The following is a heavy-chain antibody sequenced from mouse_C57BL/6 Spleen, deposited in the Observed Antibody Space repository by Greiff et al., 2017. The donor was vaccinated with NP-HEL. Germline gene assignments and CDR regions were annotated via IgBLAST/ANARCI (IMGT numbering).Heavy chain of an antibody. D-gene: IGHD3-2*02. J-gene: IGHJ2*01. V-gene: IGHV5-16*01. CDR1: GFTFSDYY. Sequence: EVKLMESEGGLVQPGSSMKLSCTASGFTFSDYYMAWVRQVPEKGLEWVANINYDGSSTYYLDSLKSRFIISRDNAKNILYLQMSSLKSEDTATYDCAREAAQVYFDDWGKGTTLTVDS. CDR3: AREAAQVYFDD. CDR2: INYDGSST.